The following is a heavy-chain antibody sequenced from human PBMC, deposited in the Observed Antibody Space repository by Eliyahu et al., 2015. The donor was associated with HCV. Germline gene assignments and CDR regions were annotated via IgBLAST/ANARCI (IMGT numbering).Heavy chain of an antibody. D-gene: IGHD5-12*01. J-gene: IGHJ6*02. V-gene: IGHV3-9*01. CDR1: GFPFDDYA. Sequence: EVQLVESGGGLVQPGRSLRLSCXASGFPFDDYAMHWVRQAPGKGLEGVSGISWNSGSIGYADSVKGRFTISRDNAKNSLYLQMNSLRAEDTALYYCAKDMIGEYSGSYGMDVWGQGTTVTVSS. CDR3: AKDMIGEYSGSYGMDV. CDR2: ISWNSGSI.